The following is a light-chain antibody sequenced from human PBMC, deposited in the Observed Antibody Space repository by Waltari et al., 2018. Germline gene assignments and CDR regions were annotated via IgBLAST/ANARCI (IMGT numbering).Light chain of an antibody. V-gene: IGLV2-11*01. CDR2: DVN. CDR1: ISDVGGPNY. J-gene: IGLJ1*01. CDR3: YSYAGSSSFV. Sequence: QSALTQPRSVSGSPGQSVTLSCPGTISDVGGPNYASWYQQHPGKAPKLMIYDVNKRPSGVPDRFSGSKSGNTASLTISGLQGEDEADYYCYSYAGSSSFVFGTGTEIIVL.